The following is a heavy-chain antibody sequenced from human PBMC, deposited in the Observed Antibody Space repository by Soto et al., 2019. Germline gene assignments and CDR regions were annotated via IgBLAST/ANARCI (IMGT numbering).Heavy chain of an antibody. D-gene: IGHD6-13*01. J-gene: IGHJ3*02. Sequence: QVQLVESGGGVVQPGRSLRLSCAASGFTISSYGMHWVRQAPGKGLEWVAVISYDGSNKYYADSVKGRFTISRDNSKNTLYLQMNSLRAEDTAVYYCAKQEAAGAFDIWGQGTMVTVSS. CDR3: AKQEAAGAFDI. V-gene: IGHV3-30*18. CDR1: GFTISSYG. CDR2: ISYDGSNK.